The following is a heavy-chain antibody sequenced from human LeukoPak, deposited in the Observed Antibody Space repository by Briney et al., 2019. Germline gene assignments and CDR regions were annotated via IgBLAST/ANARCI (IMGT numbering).Heavy chain of an antibody. CDR3: ARTRRGIVVEGPDY. J-gene: IGHJ4*02. Sequence: QSGGSLRLSCAASGFTFSNYVMSWVRQAPGKGLEWVSSISGSGGSTYYADSVKGRFTISRDNSKNTLYLQMNSLRAEDTAVYYCARTRRGIVVEGPDYWGQGTLVTVSS. CDR1: GFTFSNYV. CDR2: ISGSGGST. D-gene: IGHD3-22*01. V-gene: IGHV3-23*01.